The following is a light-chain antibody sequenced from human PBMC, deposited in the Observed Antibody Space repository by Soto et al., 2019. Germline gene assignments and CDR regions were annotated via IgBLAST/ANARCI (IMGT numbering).Light chain of an antibody. Sequence: DIQMTQSPSSLSASVGDRLTITCRASQSISSYLNWYQQKPGKAPKLLIYAASSLQSGVPSRFSGSGSGTDFTLTISSLQPEDFATYHCQQSYSTPYTFGQGTKLEIK. CDR3: QQSYSTPYT. J-gene: IGKJ2*01. V-gene: IGKV1-39*01. CDR2: AAS. CDR1: QSISSY.